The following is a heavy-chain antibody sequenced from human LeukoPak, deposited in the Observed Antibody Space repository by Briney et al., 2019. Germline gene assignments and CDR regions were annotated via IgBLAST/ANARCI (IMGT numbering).Heavy chain of an antibody. D-gene: IGHD4-17*01. CDR3: ARASHDYGDYSHFDY. J-gene: IGHJ4*02. CDR2: IYHSGST. V-gene: IGHV4-4*02. CDR1: GGSISSRNW. Sequence: NPSETLSLTCAVSGGSISSRNWGSWVRQPPGQGLEWIGEIYHSGSTNYNPSLKTRVTISVDKSKNQFSLKLSSVTAADTAVYYCARASHDYGDYSHFDYWGQGTLVTVSS.